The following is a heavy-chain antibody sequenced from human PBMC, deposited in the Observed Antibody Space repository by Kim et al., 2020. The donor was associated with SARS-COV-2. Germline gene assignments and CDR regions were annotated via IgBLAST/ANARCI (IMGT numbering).Heavy chain of an antibody. CDR2: MNPNSGNT. CDR1: GYTFTSYD. CDR3: ARVTVTTKDYYYGMDV. Sequence: ASVKVSCKASGYTFTSYDINWVRQATGQGLEWMGWMNPNSGNTGYAQKFQGRVTMTRNTSISTAYMELSSLRSEDTAVYYCARVTVTTKDYYYGMDVWGQGTTVTVSS. V-gene: IGHV1-8*01. J-gene: IGHJ6*02. D-gene: IGHD4-17*01.